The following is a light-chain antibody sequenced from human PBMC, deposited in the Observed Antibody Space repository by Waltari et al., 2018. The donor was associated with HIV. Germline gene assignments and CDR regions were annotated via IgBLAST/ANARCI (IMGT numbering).Light chain of an antibody. J-gene: IGLJ1*01. CDR1: SSNIGSNT. V-gene: IGLV1-44*01. Sequence: QSVLTQPPSASGTPGQRITISCSGSSSNIGSNTVNWSRKPPGTAPKLLTYRNNQRPSGVPDRFSGSKSGTSASLAISGLQSEDEADYCCAAWDDSLNGYVFGAGTKVTAL. CDR2: RNN. CDR3: AAWDDSLNGYV.